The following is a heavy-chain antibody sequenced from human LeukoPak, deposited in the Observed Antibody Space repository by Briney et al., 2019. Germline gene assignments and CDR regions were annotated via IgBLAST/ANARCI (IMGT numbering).Heavy chain of an antibody. CDR2: IGTTSGAI. CDR1: GFTFNAFG. D-gene: IGHD2-21*02. CDR3: ARFRTWGDKAFDY. J-gene: IGHJ4*02. V-gene: IGHV3-48*01. Sequence: GGSLRLSCAASGFTFNAFGMNWVRQAPGEGLEWVSYIGTTSGAIYYADSVKGRFTISRDSAKNSLYLQMNSLRAEDTAVYYCARFRTWGDKAFDYWGQGTLVTVSS.